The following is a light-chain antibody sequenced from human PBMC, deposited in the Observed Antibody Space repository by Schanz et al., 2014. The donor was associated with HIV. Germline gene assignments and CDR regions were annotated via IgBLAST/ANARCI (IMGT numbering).Light chain of an antibody. CDR2: EVS. CDR3: NSYAGSNNLV. V-gene: IGLV2-8*01. J-gene: IGLJ2*01. CDR1: SSDVGTYNL. Sequence: QSALTQPASVSGSPGQSITISCTGTSSDVGTYNLVSWYQQHPGKAPKLMIYEVSKRPSGVPDRFSGSKSGNTASLTVSGLQAEDEADYYCNSYAGSNNLVFGGGTKLTVL.